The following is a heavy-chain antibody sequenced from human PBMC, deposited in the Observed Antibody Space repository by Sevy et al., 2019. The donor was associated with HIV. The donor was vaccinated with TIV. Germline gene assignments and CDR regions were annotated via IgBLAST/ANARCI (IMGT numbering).Heavy chain of an antibody. CDR1: GGSITSLY. J-gene: IGHJ3*02. Sequence: SETLSLTCTVSGGSITSLYWNWIRQPPGKGLEWIGYIYYSGSTNYNPSLKSRVTISVDTSKNQFSLKLSSVTAADTAVYYCARARRSYSGYDLDAFDIWGQGTMVTVSS. CDR3: ARARRSYSGYDLDAFDI. D-gene: IGHD5-12*01. CDR2: IYYSGST. V-gene: IGHV4-59*11.